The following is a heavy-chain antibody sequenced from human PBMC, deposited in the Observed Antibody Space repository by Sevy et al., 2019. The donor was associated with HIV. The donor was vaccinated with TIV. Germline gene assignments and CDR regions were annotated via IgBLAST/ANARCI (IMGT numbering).Heavy chain of an antibody. CDR2: IKQDGSEK. CDR1: GFTFSSYW. CDR3: ARDLTAYDFWSGYYYYYYGMDV. J-gene: IGHJ6*02. Sequence: HSGGSLRLSCAASGFTFSSYWMSWVRQAPGKGLEWVANIKQDGSEKYYVDSVKGRFTISRDNAKNSLYLQMNSLRAEDTAVYYCARDLTAYDFWSGYYYYYYGMDVWGQGTTVTVSS. V-gene: IGHV3-7*01. D-gene: IGHD3-3*01.